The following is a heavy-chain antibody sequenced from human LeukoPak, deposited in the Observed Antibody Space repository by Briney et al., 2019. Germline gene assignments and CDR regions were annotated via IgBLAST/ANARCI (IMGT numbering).Heavy chain of an antibody. CDR1: GYTFSSYYG. CDR2: ISGYNGNT. V-gene: IGHV1-18*01. J-gene: IGHJ6*03. D-gene: IGHD3-16*01. Sequence: ASVKVSCKASGYTFSSYYGISWVRQAPGQGLEWMGWISGYNGNTNYAQKFQGRVTMTRNTSISIAYMELSSLRSEDTAVYYCARLRIPMITFGGDNARDYYYMDVWGKGTTVTISS. CDR3: ARLRIPMITFGGDNARDYYYMDV.